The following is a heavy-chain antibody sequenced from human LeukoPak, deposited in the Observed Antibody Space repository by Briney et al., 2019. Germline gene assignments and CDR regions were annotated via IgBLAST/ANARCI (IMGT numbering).Heavy chain of an antibody. J-gene: IGHJ4*02. V-gene: IGHV3-30*02. CDR2: IRYDGSNK. CDR1: GFTFSSYG. D-gene: IGHD4-17*01. CDR3: AKEHSGDYGLSYFDY. Sequence: GGSLRLSCAASGFTFSSYGMHWVRQAPGKGLEWVAFIRYDGSNKYYADSVKGRFTISRDNSKNTLYLHVNSLRPEDTAVYYCAKEHSGDYGLSYFDYWGQGTLVTVSS.